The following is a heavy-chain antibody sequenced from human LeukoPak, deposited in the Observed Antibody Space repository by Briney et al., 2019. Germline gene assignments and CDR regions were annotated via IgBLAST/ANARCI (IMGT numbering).Heavy chain of an antibody. CDR3: ARESRSYDGSGYHHDC. V-gene: IGHV4-61*01. CDR2: ISYVGIT. D-gene: IGHD3-22*01. J-gene: IGHJ4*02. Sequence: SETLSLTCTVSGGSVSSGSYHWSWLRHHRGKGREWFGYISYVGITDDNPTLKSRVTMSADTSKNQFSLSLSSVTAAETGVYYCARESRSYDGSGYHHDCWGQGTLVTVSS. CDR1: GGSVSSGSYH.